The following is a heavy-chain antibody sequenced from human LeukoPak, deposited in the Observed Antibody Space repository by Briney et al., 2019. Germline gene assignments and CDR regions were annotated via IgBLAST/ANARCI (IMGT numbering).Heavy chain of an antibody. J-gene: IGHJ3*02. V-gene: IGHV3-30-3*01. D-gene: IGHD3-10*01. Sequence: GGSLRLSCAASGITLSSYDMHWVRQAPGKALEWVAVISYDGSNKDYADSVKGRFTISRDNSKNTLDLQMNSLRAEDTAVYYCAKDRGVWAFDIWGRGTMVTVSS. CDR3: AKDRGVWAFDI. CDR1: GITLSSYD. CDR2: ISYDGSNK.